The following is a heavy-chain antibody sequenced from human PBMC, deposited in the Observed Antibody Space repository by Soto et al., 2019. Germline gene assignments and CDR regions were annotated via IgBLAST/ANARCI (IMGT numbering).Heavy chain of an antibody. V-gene: IGHV1-46*01. Sequence: ASVKVSCKASGYTFTSYYMHWVRQAPGQGLEWMGIINPSGGSTSYAQKFQGRVTMTRDTSTSTVYMELSSLRSEDTAVYYCAIADVASYDFWSGYHYGMDVWGQGTTVTVSS. CDR1: GYTFTSYY. CDR2: INPSGGST. J-gene: IGHJ6*02. D-gene: IGHD3-3*01. CDR3: AIADVASYDFWSGYHYGMDV.